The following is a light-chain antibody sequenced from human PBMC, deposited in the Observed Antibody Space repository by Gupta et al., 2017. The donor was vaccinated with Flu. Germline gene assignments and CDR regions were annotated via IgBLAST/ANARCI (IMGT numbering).Light chain of an antibody. Sequence: DIQMTQYTSSLSASVGDRVTITGRASQGISSLLAWYQQKPGRAPKALIYSASSLQSGVPSRFSGSGSGTQFTLTISSLQPEDFANYYCQQYYSYPLTFGQGTLMDIK. CDR3: QQYYSYPLT. V-gene: IGKV1D-16*01. CDR1: QGISSL. CDR2: SAS. J-gene: IGKJ5*01.